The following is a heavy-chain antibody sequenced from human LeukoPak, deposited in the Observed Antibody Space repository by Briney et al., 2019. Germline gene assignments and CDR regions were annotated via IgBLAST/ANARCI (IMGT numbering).Heavy chain of an antibody. CDR3: ARRAQGYYDSSGYLNWFDP. Sequence: SETLSLTCTVSGGSVSSDYWSWIRQPPGKGLEWIGYIYYSGSTNYNPSLKSRVTISVDTSKNQFSLKLSSVTAADTAVYYCARRAQGYYDSSGYLNWFDPWGQGTLVTVSS. J-gene: IGHJ5*02. CDR2: IYYSGST. V-gene: IGHV4-59*08. CDR1: GGSVSSDY. D-gene: IGHD3-22*01.